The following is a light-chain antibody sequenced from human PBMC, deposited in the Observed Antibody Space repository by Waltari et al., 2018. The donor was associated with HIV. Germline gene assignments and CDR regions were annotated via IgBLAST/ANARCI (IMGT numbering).Light chain of an antibody. CDR1: SSNIGAGYD. J-gene: IGLJ2*01. Sequence: QSVLTQPPSVSGAPGQRVTISCTGSSSNIGAGYDVHWYQQLPGTAPKPLIYANINRPSGFPDRFSGSKSGSSASLAITGLQAEDEAHYYCQSFDSSLTTSGVIFGGGTKLTVL. CDR3: QSFDSSLTTSGVI. CDR2: ANI. V-gene: IGLV1-40*01.